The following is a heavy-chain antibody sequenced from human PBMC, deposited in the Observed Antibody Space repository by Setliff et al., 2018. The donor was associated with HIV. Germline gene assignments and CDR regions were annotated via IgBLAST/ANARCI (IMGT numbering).Heavy chain of an antibody. V-gene: IGHV4-59*08. CDR1: GGSISSYY. Sequence: SETLSLTCTVSGGSISSYYWNWIRRPPGGGLEWIGYTYHTGTTDYNPALKSRVTISVDTSKNQFSLKLSSVTAADTAVYYCARHDGMKAARRYNNDYKDVWGKGTTVTVSS. CDR2: TYHTGTT. CDR3: ARHDGMKAARRYNNDYKDV. J-gene: IGHJ6*03. D-gene: IGHD6-6*01.